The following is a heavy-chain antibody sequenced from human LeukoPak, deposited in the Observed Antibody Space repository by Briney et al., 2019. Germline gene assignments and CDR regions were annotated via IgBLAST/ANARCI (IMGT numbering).Heavy chain of an antibody. J-gene: IGHJ4*02. CDR1: GYTFTSYA. Sequence: APVKVSCKASGYTFTSYAMNWVRQAPGQGLEWMGWINTNTGNPTYAQGFTGRFVFSLDTSVSTAYLQISSLKAEDTAVYYCAIGTFKYQLLRFLDYWGQGTLVTVSS. D-gene: IGHD2-2*01. CDR2: INTNTGNP. CDR3: AIGTFKYQLLRFLDY. V-gene: IGHV7-4-1*02.